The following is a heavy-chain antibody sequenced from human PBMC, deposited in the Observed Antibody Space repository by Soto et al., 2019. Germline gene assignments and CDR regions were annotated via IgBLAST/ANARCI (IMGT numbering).Heavy chain of an antibody. J-gene: IGHJ6*02. D-gene: IGHD3-9*01. Sequence: ASVKVSCKASGYTFTSYGISWVRQAPGQGLEWVGWISAYNGNTNYAQKLQGRVTMTTDTSTSTAYMELRSLRSDDTAVYYCARVVRYDILTGYSSYYYYGMDVWGQGTTVTVS. CDR2: ISAYNGNT. CDR3: ARVVRYDILTGYSSYYYYGMDV. V-gene: IGHV1-18*01. CDR1: GYTFTSYG.